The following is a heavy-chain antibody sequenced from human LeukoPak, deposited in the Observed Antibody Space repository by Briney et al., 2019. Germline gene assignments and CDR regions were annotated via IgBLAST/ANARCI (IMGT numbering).Heavy chain of an antibody. Sequence: GGSLRLSCAASGFTFSSYSMNWVRQAPGKGLEWVSYISSSSSTIYYADSVKGRFTISRDNAKNSLYLQMNSLRAEDTAVYYCAREGENIVVVPAANSRLNWFDPWGQGTLVTVSS. D-gene: IGHD2-2*01. V-gene: IGHV3-48*04. J-gene: IGHJ5*02. CDR3: AREGENIVVVPAANSRLNWFDP. CDR2: ISSSSSTI. CDR1: GFTFSSYS.